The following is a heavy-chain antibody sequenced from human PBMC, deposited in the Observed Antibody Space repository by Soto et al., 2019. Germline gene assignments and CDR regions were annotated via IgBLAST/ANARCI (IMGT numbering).Heavy chain of an antibody. D-gene: IGHD5-18*01. CDR2: TRNKANSYTT. J-gene: IGHJ4*02. Sequence: EVQLVESGGGLVQPGGSLRLSCAVSGFTFSDHYMDWVRQAPGKGLEWVGRTRNKANSYTTEYAASVKGRFTISRDESKNSMYLQMNSLTTEDTAMYYCARVSRGYNYDYWGQGSLVTVSS. V-gene: IGHV3-72*01. CDR1: GFTFSDHY. CDR3: ARVSRGYNYDY.